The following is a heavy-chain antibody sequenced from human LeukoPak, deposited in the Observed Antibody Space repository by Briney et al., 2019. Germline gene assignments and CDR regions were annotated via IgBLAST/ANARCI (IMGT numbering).Heavy chain of an antibody. D-gene: IGHD6-13*01. J-gene: IGHJ3*02. CDR3: ARVAAVDYSSSWPPGDAFDI. CDR2: IKQDGSEK. CDR1: GFTFSSYW. V-gene: IGHV3-7*01. Sequence: PGGSLRLSCAASGFTFSSYWMSWVRQAPGKGLEWVANIKQDGSEKYYVDSVKGRFTISRDNAKNSLYLQMNSLRAEDTAVYYCARVAAVDYSSSWPPGDAFDIWGQGTMVTVSS.